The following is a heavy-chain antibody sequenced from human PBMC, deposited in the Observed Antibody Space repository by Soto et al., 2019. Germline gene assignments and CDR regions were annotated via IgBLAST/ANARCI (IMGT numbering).Heavy chain of an antibody. D-gene: IGHD2-2*01. CDR1: GYTFTGYY. CDR2: INPNSGGT. V-gene: IGHV1-2*02. CDR3: ARAGQYPYYYYGMDV. J-gene: IGHJ6*02. Sequence: ASVKVSCKASGYTFTGYYMHWVRQAPGQGLEWMGWINPNSGGTNYAQKFQGRVTMTRDTSISTAYMELSRLRSDDTAVYYCARAGQYPYYYYGMDVWGQGTTVTVSS.